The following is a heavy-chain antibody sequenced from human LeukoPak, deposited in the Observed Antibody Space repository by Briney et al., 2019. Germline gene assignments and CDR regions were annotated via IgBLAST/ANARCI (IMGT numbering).Heavy chain of an antibody. CDR3: ARVDYGDYGFDY. V-gene: IGHV3-66*01. CDR2: IYSGGST. D-gene: IGHD4-17*01. J-gene: IGHJ4*02. Sequence: GGSLRLSCAASGFTVSSNYMSWVRQAPGKGLEWVSVIYSGGSTFYADSVKGRFTISRDNSKNTLYLQMNSLRAEDTAVYYCARVDYGDYGFDYWGQGTLVTVSS. CDR1: GFTVSSNY.